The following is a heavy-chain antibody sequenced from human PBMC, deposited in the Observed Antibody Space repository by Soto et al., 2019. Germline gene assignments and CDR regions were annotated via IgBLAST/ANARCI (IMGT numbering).Heavy chain of an antibody. J-gene: IGHJ5*02. CDR1: GGSISSGGYS. Sequence: SLTLSLTWVVSGGSISSGGYSCSWIRQPPGKGLEWIGYISHSGSTYYNPSLKSRVTISLDRSKNQFPLKLSSLTAADTAVYYCARWFDPWGQGTRVTVCS. CDR2: ISHSGST. V-gene: IGHV4-30-2*01. CDR3: ARWFDP.